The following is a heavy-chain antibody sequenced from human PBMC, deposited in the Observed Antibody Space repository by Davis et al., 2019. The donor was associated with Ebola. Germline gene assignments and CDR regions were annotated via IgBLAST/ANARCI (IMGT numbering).Heavy chain of an antibody. V-gene: IGHV1-69*13. CDR1: GGSFSSHP. CDR3: ARDFDGGNYYFDY. J-gene: IGHJ4*02. D-gene: IGHD3-9*01. CDR2: IIPIFDTP. Sequence: SVKVSCKTSGGSFSSHPISWVRQAPRQGLEWMGGIIPIFDTPHYEQKFQGRITITADASTSTAYMELGSLRSEETATYFCARDFDGGNYYFDYWGPGTPVTVSS.